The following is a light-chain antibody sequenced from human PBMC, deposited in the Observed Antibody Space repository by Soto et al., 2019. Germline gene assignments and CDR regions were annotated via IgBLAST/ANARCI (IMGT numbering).Light chain of an antibody. CDR1: SSDVGSCKL. J-gene: IGLJ1*01. CDR3: CSYAGGGTSRV. CDR2: EAT. V-gene: IGLV2-23*01. Sequence: QSALTQPASMSGSPGQSITISFTGTSSDVGSCKLVSWFHQHPDKAPKVRIFEATQRPSGVSHRFSGSRSGNTASLTISGLQAEDEADYYCCSYAGGGTSRVFGTGTKLTVL.